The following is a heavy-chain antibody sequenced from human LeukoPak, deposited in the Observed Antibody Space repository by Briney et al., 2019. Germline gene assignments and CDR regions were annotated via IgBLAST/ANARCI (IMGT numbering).Heavy chain of an antibody. CDR3: ARDHGSGWTDGSDY. Sequence: PGGSLRLSCAASGFTFSSYAMHWVRQAPGKGLEWVAVIPYDGSNKYYADSVKGRFTISRDNSKNTLYLQMSSLRAEDTAVYYCARDHGSGWTDGSDYWGQGTLVTVSS. CDR1: GFTFSSYA. V-gene: IGHV3-30-3*01. CDR2: IPYDGSNK. J-gene: IGHJ4*02. D-gene: IGHD6-19*01.